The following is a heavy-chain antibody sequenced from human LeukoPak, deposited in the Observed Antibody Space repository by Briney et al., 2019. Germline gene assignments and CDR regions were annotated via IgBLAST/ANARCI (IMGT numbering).Heavy chain of an antibody. D-gene: IGHD3-22*01. CDR2: IYSGGST. CDR3: ARDDSSGYYLGY. V-gene: IGHV3-53*01. J-gene: IGHJ4*02. CDR1: GFTVSSNY. Sequence: PGGSLRLSCAASGFTVSSNYMSWVRQARGKGLEWVSVIYSGGSTYYADSVNGRFTISRDNSKSTLYLQMNSLRAEDTAVYYCARDDSSGYYLGYWGQGTLVTVSS.